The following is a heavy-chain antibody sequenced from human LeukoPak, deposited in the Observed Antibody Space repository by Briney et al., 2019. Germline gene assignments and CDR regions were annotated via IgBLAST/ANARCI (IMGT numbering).Heavy chain of an antibody. CDR2: IYSTGTT. J-gene: IGHJ6*03. D-gene: IGHD2-2*01. Sequence: SETLSLTCTVSGGSISGYFWSWIRQPPGKGPEWIGYIYSTGTTNCSPSLSSRVTISVDTSKNQLSLNLRFVTATDTAVYHCTRHNPPPTGFCSGTSCFMSGSQYFYMDVWGKGTSVTVS. V-gene: IGHV4-4*09. CDR1: GGSISGYF. CDR3: TRHNPPPTGFCSGTSCFMSGSQYFYMDV.